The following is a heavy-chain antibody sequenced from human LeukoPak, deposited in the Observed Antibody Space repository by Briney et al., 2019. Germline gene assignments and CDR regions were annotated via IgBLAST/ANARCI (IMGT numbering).Heavy chain of an antibody. D-gene: IGHD2-21*01. CDR1: GYTFTSYA. V-gene: IGHV1-3*01. Sequence: ASVKVSCKASGYTFTSYAMHWVRQAPGQRLEWMGWINAGNGNTKYSQKFQGRVTITRDTSASTAYMELSSLRSGDTAVYYCARDREHLAYYYGMDVWGQGTTVTVSS. J-gene: IGHJ6*02. CDR3: ARDREHLAYYYGMDV. CDR2: INAGNGNT.